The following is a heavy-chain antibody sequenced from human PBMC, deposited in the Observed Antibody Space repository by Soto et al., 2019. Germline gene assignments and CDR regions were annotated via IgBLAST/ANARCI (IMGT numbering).Heavy chain of an antibody. V-gene: IGHV6-1*01. CDR3: ARDPGTGVPGPHGYYFDY. J-gene: IGHJ4*02. CDR1: GDSVSSSSAA. D-gene: IGHD6-19*01. CDR2: TYYRSRWYN. Sequence: SQTLSLTCAISGDSVSSSSAAWTWIRQSPSRGLEWLGRTYYRSRWYNDYAVSVKSRISITPDTSKNQFSLQLNSVTPDDTAEYYCARDPGTGVPGPHGYYFDYWGQGTMVTVYS.